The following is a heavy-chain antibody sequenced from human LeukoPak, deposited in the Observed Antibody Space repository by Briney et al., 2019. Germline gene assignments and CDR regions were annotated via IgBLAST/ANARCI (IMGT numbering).Heavy chain of an antibody. CDR1: GGSISSSSYY. J-gene: IGHJ3*02. Sequence: PSETLSLTCTVSGGSISSSSYYWGWIRQPPGKGLEWIGSIYYSGSTNYNPSLKSRVTISVDTSKNQFSLKLSSVTAADTAVYYCARETLVVSRSDAFDIWGQGTMVTVSS. V-gene: IGHV4-39*07. CDR2: IYYSGST. D-gene: IGHD2-15*01. CDR3: ARETLVVSRSDAFDI.